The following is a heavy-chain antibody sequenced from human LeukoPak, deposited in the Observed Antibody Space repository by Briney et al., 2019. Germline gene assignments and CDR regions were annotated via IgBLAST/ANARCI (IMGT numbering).Heavy chain of an antibody. J-gene: IGHJ6*04. Sequence: GGSLRLSCAASGFTFYTYAMSWVRQSPGKGLEWVSYISSSGSTIYYADSVKGRFTISRDNAKNSLYLQMNSLRAEDTAVYYCAELGITMIGGVWGKGTTVTISS. D-gene: IGHD3-10*02. CDR3: AELGITMIGGV. CDR1: GFTFYTYA. CDR2: ISSSGSTI. V-gene: IGHV3-48*03.